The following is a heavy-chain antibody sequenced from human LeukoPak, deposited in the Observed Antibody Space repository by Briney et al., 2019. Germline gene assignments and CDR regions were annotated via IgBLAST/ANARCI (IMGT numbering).Heavy chain of an antibody. J-gene: IGHJ5*02. CDR2: IIPIFGTA. CDR1: GGTFSSYA. V-gene: IGHV1-69*13. Sequence: SVKVSCKASGGTFSSYAISWVRQAPGQGLEWMGGIIPIFGTANYAQKFQGRVTITADESTSTAYMELRSLRSDDTAVYYCARDRGGIRNALNWFDPWGQGTLVTVSS. D-gene: IGHD3-10*01. CDR3: ARDRGGIRNALNWFDP.